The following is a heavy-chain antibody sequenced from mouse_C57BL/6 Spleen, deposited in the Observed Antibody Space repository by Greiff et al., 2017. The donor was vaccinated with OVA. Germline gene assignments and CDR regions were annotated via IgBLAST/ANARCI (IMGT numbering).Heavy chain of an antibody. Sequence: EVKLVESGGDLVKPGGSLKLSCAASGFTFSSYGMSWVRQTPDKRLEWVATISSGGSYTYYPDSVKGRFTISRENAKNTLYLQMSSLKSEDTAMYYCARRAVGDYFDYWGPGTTLTVSS. CDR3: ARRAVGDYFDY. D-gene: IGHD3-3*01. V-gene: IGHV5-6*02. J-gene: IGHJ2*01. CDR2: ISSGGSYT. CDR1: GFTFSSYG.